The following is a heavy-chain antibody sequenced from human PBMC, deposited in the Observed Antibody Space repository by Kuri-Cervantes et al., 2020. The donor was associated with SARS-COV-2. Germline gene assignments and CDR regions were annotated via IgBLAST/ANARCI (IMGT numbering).Heavy chain of an antibody. V-gene: IGHV3-64D*06. D-gene: IGHD1-1*01. CDR1: GFTFNAYS. CDR2: ISSNGETA. Sequence: GGSLRLSCSASGFTFNAYSMHWVRQAPGKGLEYVSAISSNGETAYYADSVKGRFIISRDNSKNTLFLQMSGLRAEDTAVYFCVSRGGSEAVDVWGQGTMVTVSS. CDR3: VSRGGSEAVDV. J-gene: IGHJ3*01.